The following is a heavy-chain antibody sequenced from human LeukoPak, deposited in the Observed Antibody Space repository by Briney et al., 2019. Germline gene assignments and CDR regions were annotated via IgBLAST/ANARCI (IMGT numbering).Heavy chain of an antibody. J-gene: IGHJ4*02. V-gene: IGHV3-7*01. CDR1: GFTFSSYW. CDR2: IKQDGRQK. CDR3: ARGVPYASWSGPHYSDY. D-gene: IGHD3-3*01. Sequence: PGGSLRLSCAASGFTFSSYWMSWVRQAPGKGLEWVANIKQDGRQKYYVDSVKGRFNISRDNAKNSLYLQMNSLRAEDTAVYYCARGVPYASWSGPHYSDYWGQGTLVTVSS.